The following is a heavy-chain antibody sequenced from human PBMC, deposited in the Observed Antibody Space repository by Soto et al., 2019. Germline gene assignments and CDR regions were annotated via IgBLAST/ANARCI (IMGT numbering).Heavy chain of an antibody. CDR2: IYYSGST. CDR1: GGSISSYY. J-gene: IGHJ6*03. Sequence: SETLSLTCTVSGGSISSYYWSWIRQPPGKGLEWIGYIYYSGSTNYNPSLKSRVTISVDTSKNQFSLKLSSVTAADTAVYYCARAPLGYSYGPYYYYYMDVWGKGTTVTVSS. V-gene: IGHV4-59*01. CDR3: ARAPLGYSYGPYYYYYMDV. D-gene: IGHD5-18*01.